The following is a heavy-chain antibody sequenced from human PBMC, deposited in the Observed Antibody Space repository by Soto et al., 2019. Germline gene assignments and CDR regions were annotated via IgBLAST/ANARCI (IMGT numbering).Heavy chain of an antibody. CDR1: GGTFSSYA. J-gene: IGHJ5*02. D-gene: IGHD3-10*01. Sequence: GASVKVSCKASGGTFSSYAISWVRQAPGQGLEWMGGIIPIFGTANYAQKFQGRVTITADESTSTAYMELSSLRSEDTAVYYCARGLYYYGSGSYYTNWFDPWGQGTLVTVSS. CDR3: ARGLYYYGSGSYYTNWFDP. V-gene: IGHV1-69*13. CDR2: IIPIFGTA.